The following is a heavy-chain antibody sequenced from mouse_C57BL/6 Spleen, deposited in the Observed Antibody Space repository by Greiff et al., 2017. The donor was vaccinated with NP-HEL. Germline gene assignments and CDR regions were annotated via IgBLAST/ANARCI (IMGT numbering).Heavy chain of an antibody. CDR3: ARFRRDGAMDY. D-gene: IGHD3-3*01. CDR2: ISSGGSYT. Sequence: EVKLMESGGDLVKPGGSLKLSCAASGFTFSSYGMSWVRQTPDKRLEWVATISSGGSYTYYPDSVKGRFTISRDNAKNTLYLQMSSLKSEDTAMYYCARFRRDGAMDYWGQGTSVTVSS. J-gene: IGHJ4*01. V-gene: IGHV5-6*01. CDR1: GFTFSSYG.